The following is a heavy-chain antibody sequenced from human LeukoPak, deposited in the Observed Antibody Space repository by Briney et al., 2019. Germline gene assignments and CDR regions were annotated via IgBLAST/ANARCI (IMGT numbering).Heavy chain of an antibody. CDR3: ARYGSGSYYRVSWFDP. D-gene: IGHD3-10*01. V-gene: IGHV3-23*01. J-gene: IGHJ5*02. CDR1: GFTFSSYG. CDR2: IIGSGGST. Sequence: PGGSLRLSCAASGFTFSSYGMSWVRQAPGKGLEWVSAIIGSGGSTYYADSVKGRFTISRDNSKNTLYLQMNSLRAEDTAVYYCARYGSGSYYRVSWFDPWGQGTLVTVSS.